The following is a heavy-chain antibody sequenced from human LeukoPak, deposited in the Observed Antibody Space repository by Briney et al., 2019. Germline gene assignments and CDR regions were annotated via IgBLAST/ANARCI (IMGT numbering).Heavy chain of an antibody. CDR2: ISGSGGST. V-gene: IGHV3-23*01. CDR3: ARWRNDNGNYGLDY. J-gene: IGHJ4*02. Sequence: GGSLRLSCAASGFTFSSYAMSWVRQAPGKGLEWVSAISGSGGSTYYADSVKGRFTISRDNSKNTLYLQMNSLRAEGTAVYYCARWRNDNGNYGLDYWGQGTLVTVSS. CDR1: GFTFSSYA. D-gene: IGHD4-11*01.